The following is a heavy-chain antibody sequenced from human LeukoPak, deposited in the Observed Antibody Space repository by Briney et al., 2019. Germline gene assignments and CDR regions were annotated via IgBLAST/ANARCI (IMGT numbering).Heavy chain of an antibody. CDR1: GGSFSGYY. D-gene: IGHD1-26*01. CDR2: INHSGST. CDR3: ARIKVGATTLYYYYYMDV. V-gene: IGHV4-34*01. J-gene: IGHJ6*03. Sequence: PSETLSLTCAVYGGSFSGYYWSWIRQPPGKGLEWIGEINHSGSTNYNPSLKSRVTISVDTSKNQFSLKLSSVTAADTAVYYCARIKVGATTLYYYYYMDVWGKGTTVTVSS.